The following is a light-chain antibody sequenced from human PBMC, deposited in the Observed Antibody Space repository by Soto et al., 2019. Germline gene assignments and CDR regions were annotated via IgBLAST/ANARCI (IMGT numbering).Light chain of an antibody. CDR2: AAS. Sequence: AIQMTQAPSSLSASVTDRVTITCRASQDIKNDLGWYQQKPGKAPELLIYAASSLQSGVPSRFSGSGSGTHITLTISSLQPEDVATYYWLHDYRFPWTFGQGTKVEIK. CDR1: QDIKND. J-gene: IGKJ1*01. V-gene: IGKV1-6*01. CDR3: LHDYRFPWT.